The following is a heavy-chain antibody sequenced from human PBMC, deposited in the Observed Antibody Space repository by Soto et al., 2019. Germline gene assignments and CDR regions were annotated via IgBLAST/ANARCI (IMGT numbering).Heavy chain of an antibody. J-gene: IGHJ4*02. CDR3: ARDYYYDSSTHFDY. V-gene: IGHV1-3*01. D-gene: IGHD3-22*01. Sequence: ASVKVSCKASGYTFTRYAVHWVRQAPGQRLEWMGWINAGNGNTKYSHKFQGRVTITRDTSASTAYMELSSLRSEDTAVYYCARDYYYDSSTHFDYWGQGTLVTVSS. CDR2: INAGNGNT. CDR1: GYTFTRYA.